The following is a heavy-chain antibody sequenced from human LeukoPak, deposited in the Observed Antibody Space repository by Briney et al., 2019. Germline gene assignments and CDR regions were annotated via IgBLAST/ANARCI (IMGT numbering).Heavy chain of an antibody. V-gene: IGHV3-73*01. CDR2: IRSKANSYAT. J-gene: IGHJ4*02. CDR3: TRLSFSSSWQD. Sequence: GGSLRLSCAASGFTFSGSAMHWVRQASGKGLEWVGRIRSKANSYATACAASVKGRFTISRDDSKNTAYLQMNSLKTEDTAVYYCTRLSFSSSWQDWGQGTLVTVSS. CDR1: GFTFSGSA. D-gene: IGHD6-13*01.